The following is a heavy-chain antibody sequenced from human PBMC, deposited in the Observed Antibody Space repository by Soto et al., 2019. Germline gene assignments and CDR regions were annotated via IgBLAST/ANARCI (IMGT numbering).Heavy chain of an antibody. D-gene: IGHD1-7*01. CDR1: GFTFSSYE. Sequence: GSLRLSCAASGFTFSSYEMNWVRQAPGKGLEWVSYISSSGSTIYYADSVKGRFTISRDNAKNSLYLQMNSLRAEDTAVYYCARDEGLELRQRRALDIWGQGTMVTVSS. J-gene: IGHJ3*02. CDR3: ARDEGLELRQRRALDI. V-gene: IGHV3-48*03. CDR2: ISSSGSTI.